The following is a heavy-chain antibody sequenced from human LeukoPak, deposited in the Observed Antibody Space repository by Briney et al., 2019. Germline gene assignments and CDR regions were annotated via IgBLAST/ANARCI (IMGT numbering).Heavy chain of an antibody. CDR1: GFTFSDYW. J-gene: IGHJ4*02. CDR2: IKQDGGEQ. CDR3: VSRWDSGFY. Sequence: GGSLRLSCAASGFTFSDYWMTWVRQAPGKGLQWVANIKQDGGEQYYADSVKGRFTVSRDNAKNSLYLQMNSLRAEDTAVYYCVSRWDSGFYWGQGTLVTFSS. D-gene: IGHD6-19*01. V-gene: IGHV3-7*01.